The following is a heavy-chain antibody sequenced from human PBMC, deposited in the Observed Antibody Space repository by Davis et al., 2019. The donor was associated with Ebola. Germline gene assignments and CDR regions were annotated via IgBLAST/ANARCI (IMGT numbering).Heavy chain of an antibody. CDR1: GYTFTGYY. J-gene: IGHJ4*02. Sequence: ASVKVSCKASGYTFTGYYMHWVRQAPGQRLEWMGWINAGNGNTKYSQKFQGRVTITRDTSASTAYMELSSLRSEDTAVYYCARWGGYCSGGSCQDYWGQGTLVTVSS. CDR2: INAGNGNT. D-gene: IGHD2-15*01. V-gene: IGHV1-3*01. CDR3: ARWGGYCSGGSCQDY.